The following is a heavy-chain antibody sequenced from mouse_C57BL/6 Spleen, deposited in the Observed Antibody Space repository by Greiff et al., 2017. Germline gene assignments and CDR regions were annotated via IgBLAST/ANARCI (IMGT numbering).Heavy chain of an antibody. V-gene: IGHV1-15*01. D-gene: IGHD1-1*01. CDR2: IDPETGGT. CDR1: GYTFTDYE. Sequence: QVQLQQSGAELVRPGASVTLSCKASGYTFTDYEMHWVKQTPVHGLEWIGAIDPETGGTAYNQKFKGKAILTADNSSSTAYMELRSLTSEDSAVYYCTYYGFAYWGQGTLVTVSA. CDR3: TYYGFAY. J-gene: IGHJ3*01.